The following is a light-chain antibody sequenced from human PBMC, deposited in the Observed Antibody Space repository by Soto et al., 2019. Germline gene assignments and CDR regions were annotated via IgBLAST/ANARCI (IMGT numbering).Light chain of an antibody. Sequence: MTQSPGTRSVFLGEKANLSFTASQSVSIHLAWYQQKPGQAPRLLXYDTSTRATGGPARCSGSGSGTEFTLTISSLQSEDFAVYYCQQYSTWPPSTFGPGTKVEIK. CDR2: DTS. CDR1: QSVSIH. V-gene: IGKV3-15*01. J-gene: IGKJ4*01. CDR3: QQYSTWPPST.